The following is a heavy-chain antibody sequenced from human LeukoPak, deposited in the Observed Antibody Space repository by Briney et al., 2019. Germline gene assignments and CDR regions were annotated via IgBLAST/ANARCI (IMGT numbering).Heavy chain of an antibody. CDR1: GGTFSSYA. Sequence: SVKVSCKASGGTFSSYAISWVRQAPGRGLEWMGGIIPIFGTANYAQKFQGRVTITADESTSTAYMELSSLRSEDTAVYYCARALGTYNWFDPWGQGTLVTVSS. CDR2: IIPIFGTA. CDR3: ARALGTYNWFDP. J-gene: IGHJ5*02. D-gene: IGHD3-16*01. V-gene: IGHV1-69*01.